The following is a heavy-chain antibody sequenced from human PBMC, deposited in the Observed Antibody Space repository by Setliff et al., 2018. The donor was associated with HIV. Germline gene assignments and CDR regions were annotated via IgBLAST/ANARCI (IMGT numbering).Heavy chain of an antibody. Sequence: PGGSLRLSCAASGLTFSSYTMNWVRQAPGKGLEWVSSISSSSSYIYYADSVKGRFTISRDNSKNTLYLQMNSLRAEDTAVYYCAKDLVYYDSSGDLDYWGQGTLVTVSS. CDR1: GLTFSSYT. J-gene: IGHJ4*02. CDR3: AKDLVYYDSSGDLDY. CDR2: ISSSSSYI. V-gene: IGHV3-21*04. D-gene: IGHD3-22*01.